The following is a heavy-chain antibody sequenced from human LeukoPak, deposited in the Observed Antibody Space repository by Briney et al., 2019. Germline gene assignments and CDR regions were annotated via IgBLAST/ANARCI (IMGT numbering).Heavy chain of an antibody. J-gene: IGHJ4*02. D-gene: IGHD2-2*01. CDR3: ARDGRRGIVVVPAASRTFDYYFDY. Sequence: ASVKVSCKASGYTFTSYYMHWVRQAPGQGLEWTGIINPSGGSTSYAQKFQGRVTMTRDTSTSTVYMELGSLRSEDTAVYYCARDGRRGIVVVPAASRTFDYYFDYWGQGTLVTVSS. V-gene: IGHV1-46*01. CDR1: GYTFTSYY. CDR2: INPSGGST.